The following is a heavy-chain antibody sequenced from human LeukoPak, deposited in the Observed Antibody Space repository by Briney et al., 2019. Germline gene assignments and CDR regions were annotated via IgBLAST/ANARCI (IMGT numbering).Heavy chain of an antibody. CDR2: ISGSGGST. CDR3: ARGDPRYYDFWSGYYDPFDY. CDR1: GFTFSSYA. D-gene: IGHD3-3*01. J-gene: IGHJ4*02. Sequence: GGSLRLSCAASGFTFSSYAMSWVRQAPGKGLEWVSAISGSGGSTYYADSVKGRFTISRDNSKNTLYLQMNSLRAEDTAVYYCARGDPRYYDFWSGYYDPFDYWGQGTLVTVSS. V-gene: IGHV3-23*01.